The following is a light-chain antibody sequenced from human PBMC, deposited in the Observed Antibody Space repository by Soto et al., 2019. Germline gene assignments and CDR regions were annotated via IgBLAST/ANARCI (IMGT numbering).Light chain of an antibody. CDR3: QQYGSSPPFT. CDR2: GAS. CDR1: QSVSSSY. V-gene: IGKV3-20*01. Sequence: EIVLTQSPGTLSLSPGDRATLSCRASQSVSSSYLAWYQQKPGQAPRLLIYGASSRATGIPDRFSGSGSGIDFTLTISRLEPEDFSGYYCQQYGSSPPFTFGPGTKVDIK. J-gene: IGKJ3*01.